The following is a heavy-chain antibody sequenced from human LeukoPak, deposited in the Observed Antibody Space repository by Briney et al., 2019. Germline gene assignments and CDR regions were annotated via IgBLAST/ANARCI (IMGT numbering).Heavy chain of an antibody. CDR1: GGSISSGGSS. J-gene: IGHJ4*02. D-gene: IGHD5-12*01. CDR2: ITYSGST. Sequence: PSQTLSLTCAVSGGSISSGGSSWSWIRQPPGKGLEWIGHITYSGSTDYSPSLRSRVTMSVDTSKNQFSLKLNSVTAAETAMYFCARGGVGGYDYFDSWGQGTLVAVSS. CDR3: ARGGVGGYDYFDS. V-gene: IGHV4-30-4*08.